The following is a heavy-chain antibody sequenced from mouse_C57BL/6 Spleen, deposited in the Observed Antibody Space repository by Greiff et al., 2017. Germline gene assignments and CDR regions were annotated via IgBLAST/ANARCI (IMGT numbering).Heavy chain of an antibody. J-gene: IGHJ4*01. CDR1: GYTFTDYY. V-gene: IGHV1-76*01. Sequence: QVQLKQSGAEPVRPGASVKLSCKASGYTFTDYYINWVKQRPGQGLEWIARIYPGSGNTYYNEKFKGKATLTAEKSSSTAYMQLSSLTSEDSAVYFCARVGQLRLRGAMDYWGQGTSVTVSS. CDR2: IYPGSGNT. CDR3: ARVGQLRLRGAMDY. D-gene: IGHD3-2*02.